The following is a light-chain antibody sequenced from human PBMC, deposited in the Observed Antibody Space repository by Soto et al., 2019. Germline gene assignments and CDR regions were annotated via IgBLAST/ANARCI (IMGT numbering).Light chain of an antibody. V-gene: IGKV1-39*01. CDR1: QTIRSY. Sequence: DIQMTQSPSSLCASVGYRVTITCLASQTIRSYLSWYQQKPGKAPKLLIYAASSLQSGVPSRFSGSGSGTDFTLTISSLQPEDFATYYCQQSYNTPRTFGQGTKVDIK. J-gene: IGKJ1*01. CDR3: QQSYNTPRT. CDR2: AAS.